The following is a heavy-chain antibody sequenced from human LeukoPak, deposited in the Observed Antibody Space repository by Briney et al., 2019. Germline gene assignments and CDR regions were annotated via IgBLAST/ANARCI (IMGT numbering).Heavy chain of an antibody. CDR3: ARDRTDILTGYNYYYGMDV. Sequence: ASVKVSCKASGYTFTSYAMNWVRQAPGQGLEWMGWINTNTGNPTYAQGFTGRFVFSLDTSVSTAYLQISSLKAEDTAVYYCARDRTDILTGYNYYYGMDVWGQGTTVTVSS. V-gene: IGHV7-4-1*02. CDR1: GYTFTSYA. D-gene: IGHD3-9*01. CDR2: INTNTGNP. J-gene: IGHJ6*02.